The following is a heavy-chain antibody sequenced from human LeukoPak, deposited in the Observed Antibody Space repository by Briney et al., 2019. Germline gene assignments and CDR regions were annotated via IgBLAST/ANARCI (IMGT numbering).Heavy chain of an antibody. CDR2: VSAQSGST. J-gene: IGHJ4*02. D-gene: IGHD2-2*01. CDR3: ARDFTTYSCNTSGYAFFEY. Sequence: GAPEKVSCTASVYRFNHSGISSGRDGPGHGLERGWCVSAQSGSTNYAQKLQGRVTMTTDTSTSTVYMELRSLRSDDTAVYYCARDFTTYSCNTSGYAFFEYWGQGTLVTVSS. CDR1: VYRFNHSG. V-gene: IGHV1-18*01.